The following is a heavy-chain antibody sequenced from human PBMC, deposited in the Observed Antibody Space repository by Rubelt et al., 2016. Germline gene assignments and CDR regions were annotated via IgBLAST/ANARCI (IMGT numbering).Heavy chain of an antibody. CDR3: ARAYARWILTLFDY. CDR1: SYA. Sequence: SYAMHWVRQAPGKGLEWVAVISYDGSNKYYADSVKGRFTISRDNSKNTLYLQMNSLRAEDTAVYYCARAYARWILTLFDYWGQGTLVTVSS. D-gene: IGHD5-18*01. J-gene: IGHJ4*02. V-gene: IGHV3-30*04. CDR2: ISYDGSNK.